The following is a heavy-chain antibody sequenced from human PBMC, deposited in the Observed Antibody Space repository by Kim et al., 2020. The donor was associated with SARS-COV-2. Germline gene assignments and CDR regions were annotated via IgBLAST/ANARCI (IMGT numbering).Heavy chain of an antibody. J-gene: IGHJ6*02. Sequence: GGSLRRSCAASGFTFSSYWMSWVRQAPGKGLEWVANIKQDGSEKYYVDSVKGRFTISRDNAKNSLYLQMNGLRAEDTAVYYCARDKYDSSGYQGDYYYYYGMDVWGQGTTVTVSS. CDR2: IKQDGSEK. D-gene: IGHD3-22*01. CDR3: ARDKYDSSGYQGDYYYYYGMDV. V-gene: IGHV3-7*01. CDR1: GFTFSSYW.